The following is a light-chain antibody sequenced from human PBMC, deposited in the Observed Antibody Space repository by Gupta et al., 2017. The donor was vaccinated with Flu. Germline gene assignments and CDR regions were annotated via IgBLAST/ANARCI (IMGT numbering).Light chain of an antibody. Sequence: PGERATLSCRASRSVSSDYLAWYQHKPGQTPRLLIYAASSRATGIPDRFSGSASGTDFTLTISRLEPEDFGVYYCQQDGNSPRTFGQGTKVEIK. CDR2: AAS. V-gene: IGKV3-20*01. J-gene: IGKJ1*01. CDR1: RSVSSDY. CDR3: QQDGNSPRT.